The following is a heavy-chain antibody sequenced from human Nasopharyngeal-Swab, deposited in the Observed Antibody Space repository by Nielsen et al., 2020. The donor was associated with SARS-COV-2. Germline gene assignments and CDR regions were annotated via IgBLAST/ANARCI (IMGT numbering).Heavy chain of an antibody. D-gene: IGHD4-17*01. CDR2: IYTSGST. CDR3: ARARSLDYGDYPVPYYFDY. Sequence: SETLSLTCTVSGGSISSYYWSWIRQPAGKGLEWIGRIYTSGSTNYNPSLKSRVTMSVDTSKNQFSLKLSSVTAADTAVYYCARARSLDYGDYPVPYYFDYWGQGTLVTVSS. CDR1: GGSISSYY. V-gene: IGHV4-4*07. J-gene: IGHJ4*02.